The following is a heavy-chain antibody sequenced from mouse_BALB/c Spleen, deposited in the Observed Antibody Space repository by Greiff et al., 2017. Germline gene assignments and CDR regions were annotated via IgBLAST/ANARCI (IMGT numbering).Heavy chain of an antibody. CDR1: GYTFTDYN. V-gene: IGHV1S29*02. CDR3: ARRWPYGNLDY. D-gene: IGHD2-1*01. CDR2: IYPYNGGT. Sequence: EVQLQQSGPELVKPGASVKISCKASGYTFTDYNMHWVKQSHGKSLEWIGYIYPYNGGTGYNQKFKSKATLTVDNSSSTAYMELRSLTSEDSAVYYCARRWPYGNLDYWGQGTTLTVSS. J-gene: IGHJ2*01.